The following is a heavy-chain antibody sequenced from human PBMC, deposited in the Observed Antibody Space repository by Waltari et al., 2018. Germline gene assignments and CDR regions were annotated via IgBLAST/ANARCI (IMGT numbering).Heavy chain of an antibody. J-gene: IGHJ4*02. CDR2: ISGGGYTI. V-gene: IGHV3-48*03. Sequence: VQLVESGGGLLQPGGSLRLSCAASGFTFSSFDVNWVRQAPGKGLEWVSYISGGGYTIYYADSGRGRFTISRDNAKNSLYLQMNSLRAEDTAVYYCARVRTQTLDSWGQGTLVTVSS. CDR1: GFTFSSFD. CDR3: ARVRTQTLDS.